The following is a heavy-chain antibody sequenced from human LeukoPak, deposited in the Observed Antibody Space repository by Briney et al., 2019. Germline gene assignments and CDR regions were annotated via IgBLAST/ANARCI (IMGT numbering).Heavy chain of an antibody. Sequence: PSETLSLTCAVYGGSFSGYYWSWIRQPPGKGLEWIGEINHSGSTKYSPSLKSRVTISVDTSKNQFSLKLSSVSAADTAVYYCARDKPPIAAARPGVFDIWGQGTMVTVSS. V-gene: IGHV4-34*01. CDR3: ARDKPPIAAARPGVFDI. D-gene: IGHD6-13*01. CDR2: INHSGST. J-gene: IGHJ3*02. CDR1: GGSFSGYY.